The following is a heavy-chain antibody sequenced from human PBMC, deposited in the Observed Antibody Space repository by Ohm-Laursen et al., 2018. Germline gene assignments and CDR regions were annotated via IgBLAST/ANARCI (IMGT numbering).Heavy chain of an antibody. CDR1: GFNFGAHN. V-gene: IGHV3-33*06. Sequence: SLRLSCTASGFNFGAHNMDWVRQAPGKGLEWVSLLWYDGSNKLYAESVKGRFTISRDTSKKTLYLQMSALSAEDTAAYYCAKGSGITIFGARTDYWGQGTLVTVSS. CDR2: LWYDGSNK. CDR3: AKGSGITIFGARTDY. D-gene: IGHD3-3*01. J-gene: IGHJ4*02.